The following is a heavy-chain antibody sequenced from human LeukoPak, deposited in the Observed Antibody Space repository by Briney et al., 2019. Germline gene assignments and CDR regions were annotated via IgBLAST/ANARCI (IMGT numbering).Heavy chain of an antibody. Sequence: GASVEVPCKASGYTFTDYYIHWVRQARGQGLEWMGWINPKSGGTKYAQKFQGRVTMTRDTSISTAYMEMSRLRSDDTAVYYCARDLYFDYWGQGTLVTVSS. CDR3: ARDLYFDY. CDR2: INPKSGGT. J-gene: IGHJ4*02. CDR1: GYTFTDYY. V-gene: IGHV1-2*02.